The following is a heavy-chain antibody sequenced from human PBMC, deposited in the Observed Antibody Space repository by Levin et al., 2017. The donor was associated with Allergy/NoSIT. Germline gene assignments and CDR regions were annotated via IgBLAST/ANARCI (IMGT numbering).Heavy chain of an antibody. V-gene: IGHV1-18*01. Sequence: GESLEISCKASGYSFKNNGITWVRQAPGQGLEWLGWINPYNGNTNYAQRLQGRVTMTTDASTSTAYMELRALRSDDTAVYYCARDFVVEVGAQVWDYFYGMDVWGQGTTVTVSS. CDR3: ARDFVVEVGAQVWDYFYGMDV. J-gene: IGHJ6*02. D-gene: IGHD2-15*01. CDR1: GYSFKNNG. CDR2: INPYNGNT.